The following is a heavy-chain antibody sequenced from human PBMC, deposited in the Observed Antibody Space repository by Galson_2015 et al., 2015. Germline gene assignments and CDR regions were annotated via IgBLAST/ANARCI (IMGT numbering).Heavy chain of an antibody. D-gene: IGHD2-2*01. J-gene: IGHJ3*02. V-gene: IGHV4-31*03. Sequence: TLSLTCTVSGGSISSGGYYWSWIRQHPGKGLEWIGYIYYSGSTYYNPSLKSRVTISVDTSKNQFSLKLSSVTAADTAVYYCARDRGRVPAAMRRPDSGAFDIWGQGTMVTVSS. CDR3: ARDRGRVPAAMRRPDSGAFDI. CDR2: IYYSGST. CDR1: GGSISSGGYY.